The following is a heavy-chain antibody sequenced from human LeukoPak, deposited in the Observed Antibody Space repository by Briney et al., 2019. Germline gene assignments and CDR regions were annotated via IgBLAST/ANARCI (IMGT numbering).Heavy chain of an antibody. CDR1: GYTFTSYD. CDR2: MNPNSGNT. Sequence: ASVKVSCKASGYTFTSYDINWVRQATGQGLEWMGWMNPNSGNTGYAQKFQGRVTVTADKSTSTAYMELSSLRSEDTAVYYCARLRGRYYDSSGYPADIWGQGTMVTVSS. CDR3: ARLRGRYYDSSGYPADI. J-gene: IGHJ3*02. D-gene: IGHD3-22*01. V-gene: IGHV1-8*01.